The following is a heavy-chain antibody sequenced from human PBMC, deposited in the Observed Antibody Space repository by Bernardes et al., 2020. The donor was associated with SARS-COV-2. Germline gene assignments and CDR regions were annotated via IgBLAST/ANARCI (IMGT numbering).Heavy chain of an antibody. CDR3: ASYCSSTSCYEGANYYYYGMDV. CDR2: IYYSGST. J-gene: IGHJ6*02. V-gene: IGHV4-39*01. CDR1: GGSISSSSYY. D-gene: IGHD2-2*01. Sequence: SETLSLTCTVSGGSISSSSYYWGWIRQPPGKGLEWIGSIYYSGSTYYNPSLKSRVTISVDTSKNQFSLKLSSVTAADTAVYYCASYCSSTSCYEGANYYYYGMDVWGQGTTVTVSS.